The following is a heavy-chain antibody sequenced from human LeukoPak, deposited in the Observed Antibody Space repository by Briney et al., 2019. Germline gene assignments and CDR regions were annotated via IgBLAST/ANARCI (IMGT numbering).Heavy chain of an antibody. V-gene: IGHV1-2*02. CDR1: GYTFTGYY. CDR3: ARAAGTTKFNWFDP. Sequence: ASVKVSCKASGYTFTGYYMHWVRQAPGQGLEWMGGINPNSGGTNYAQKFQGRVTMTRDTSISTAYMELSRLRSDDTAVYYCARAAGTTKFNWFDPWGQGTLVTVSS. CDR2: INPNSGGT. J-gene: IGHJ5*02. D-gene: IGHD1-1*01.